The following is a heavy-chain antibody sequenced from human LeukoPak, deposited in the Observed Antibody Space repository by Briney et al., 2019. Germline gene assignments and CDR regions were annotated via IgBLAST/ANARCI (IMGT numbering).Heavy chain of an antibody. CDR3: ARDRAERNWTYHTLFDY. Sequence: GGSLRLSCTASGFTFRDYWMHWIRQTPREGLVWVSRVNGDETSRAYAYSVEHRFTLSRDNAKNTLYLQIDSLRAEDSAIYYCARDRAERNWTYHTLFDYWGQGTPVTVPS. J-gene: IGHJ4*02. CDR1: GFTFRDYW. V-gene: IGHV3-74*01. CDR2: VNGDETSR. D-gene: IGHD3/OR15-3a*01.